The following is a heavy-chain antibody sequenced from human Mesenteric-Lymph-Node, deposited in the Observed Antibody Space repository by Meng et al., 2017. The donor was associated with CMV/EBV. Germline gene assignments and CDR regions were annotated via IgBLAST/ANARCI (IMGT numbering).Heavy chain of an antibody. D-gene: IGHD4-23*01. CDR2: IYHSGST. V-gene: IGHV4-38-2*02. CDR3: ASGTTVVLYYFDY. CDR1: GYSISSGYY. Sequence: GSLRLSCTVSGYSISSGYYWGWIRQPPGKGLEWIGSIYHSGSTYYNPSLKSRVTISVDTSKNQFSLKLSSVTAADTAVYYCASGTTVVLYYFDYWGQGTLVTVSS. J-gene: IGHJ4*02.